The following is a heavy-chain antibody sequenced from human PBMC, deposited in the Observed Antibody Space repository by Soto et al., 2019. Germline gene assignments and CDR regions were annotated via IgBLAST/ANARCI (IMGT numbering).Heavy chain of an antibody. CDR3: ARIDGAVAGNWYFDL. V-gene: IGHV2-5*02. Sequence: SGPTLVNPTQTLTLTCTFSGFSLSTSGVGVGWIRQPPGKALEWLALIYWDDDKRYSPSLKSRLTITKDTSKNQVVLTMTNMDPVDTATYYCARIDGAVAGNWYFDLWGRGTLVTAPQ. J-gene: IGHJ2*01. CDR1: GFSLSTSGVG. CDR2: IYWDDDK. D-gene: IGHD6-19*01.